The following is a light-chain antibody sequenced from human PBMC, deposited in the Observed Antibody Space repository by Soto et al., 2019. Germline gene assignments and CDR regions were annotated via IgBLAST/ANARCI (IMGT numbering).Light chain of an antibody. CDR2: DAS. CDR3: QQYNTFPIT. CDR1: QSVTTW. J-gene: IGKJ5*01. V-gene: IGKV1-5*01. Sequence: DIQMTQSRSTLSASVGDRVTITFRASQSVTTWLAWYLQKPGKAPNLLIYDASYLESGVPSRFSGSGSGTEFTLTINSLQPDHFATYYCQQYNTFPITFGQGTRLEIK.